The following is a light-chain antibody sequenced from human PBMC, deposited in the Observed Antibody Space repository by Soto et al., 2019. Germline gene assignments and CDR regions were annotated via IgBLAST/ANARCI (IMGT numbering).Light chain of an antibody. CDR2: SAS. CDR1: QSIANS. Sequence: EIVMTQSQATLSLFPGARAALSCRASQSIANSLAWYQQKPGQAPRLLIYSASIGATGTPARFSGSGSGSDFTLTISSLQSEDFAVYYCQQYNKWPLTFGPGTKVDI. V-gene: IGKV3-15*01. CDR3: QQYNKWPLT. J-gene: IGKJ3*01.